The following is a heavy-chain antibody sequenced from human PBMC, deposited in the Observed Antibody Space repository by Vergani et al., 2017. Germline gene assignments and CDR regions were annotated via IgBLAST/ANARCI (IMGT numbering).Heavy chain of an antibody. D-gene: IGHD6-19*01. CDR2: IWYDGSNK. Sequence: QVQLVESGGGVVQPGRSLRLSCAASGFTFSSCGMHWVRQAPGKGLEWVAVIWYDGSNKYYADSVKGRFTISRDNSKNTLYLQMNSLRAEDTAVYYCAREGLGSSGWYLPMYYFDYWGQGTLVTVSS. J-gene: IGHJ4*02. V-gene: IGHV3-33*01. CDR1: GFTFSSCG. CDR3: AREGLGSSGWYLPMYYFDY.